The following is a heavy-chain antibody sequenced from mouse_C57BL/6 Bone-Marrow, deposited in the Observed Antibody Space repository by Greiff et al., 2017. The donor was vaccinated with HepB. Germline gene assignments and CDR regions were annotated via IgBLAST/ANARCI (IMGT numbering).Heavy chain of an antibody. CDR1: GYTFSSYW. V-gene: IGHV1-80*01. CDR3: ARFWYYGSSDAIDY. Sequence: VKLQESGAERVKPGASVKISCKASGYTFSSYWINWVKQRPGQGLEWIGQIYPGDGDTNYNGKFKGKATLTADKSSSTAYMQLSSLTAEDSAVYFCARFWYYGSSDAIDYWGQGTSVTVSS. J-gene: IGHJ4*01. CDR2: IYPGDGDT. D-gene: IGHD1-1*01.